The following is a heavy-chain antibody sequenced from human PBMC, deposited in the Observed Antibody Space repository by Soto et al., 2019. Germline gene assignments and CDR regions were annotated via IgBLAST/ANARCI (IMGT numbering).Heavy chain of an antibody. CDR2: ISWDGRST. D-gene: IGHD4-17*01. CDR3: GKDGAVSDYTYLDY. Sequence: GGSLRLGCAASGFTFVDYSMHWVRQAPGKGLEWVSLISWDGRSTYYADSVEGRFTISRDNSKNSLYLQMNSLTTEDTAFYYCGKDGAVSDYTYLDYWGQGALVTVSS. V-gene: IGHV3-43*01. CDR1: GFTFVDYS. J-gene: IGHJ4*02.